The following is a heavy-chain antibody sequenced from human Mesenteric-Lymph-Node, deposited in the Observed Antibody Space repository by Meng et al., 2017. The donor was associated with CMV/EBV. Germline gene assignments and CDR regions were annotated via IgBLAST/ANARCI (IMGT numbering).Heavy chain of an antibody. CDR2: INPSGAST. CDR3: ARDGDFSTPLGNYFYYGMDV. Sequence: ASVKVSCKASGYTFTSYSLHWVRQAPGQGLEWMGIINPSGASTTYARRFQGRVTISTDGSTNIVYMEVTNLRSEDTAVYYCARDGDFSTPLGNYFYYGMDVWGQGTTVTVSS. D-gene: IGHD3-3*02. J-gene: IGHJ6*02. V-gene: IGHV1-46*01. CDR1: GYTFTSYS.